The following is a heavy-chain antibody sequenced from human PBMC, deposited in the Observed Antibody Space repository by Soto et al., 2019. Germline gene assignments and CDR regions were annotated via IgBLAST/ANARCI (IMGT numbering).Heavy chain of an antibody. CDR3: AKDGSYSSSWYSPYYYYGMDV. J-gene: IGHJ6*02. V-gene: IGHV3-23*01. D-gene: IGHD6-13*01. Sequence: GGSLRLSCAASGFTFSSYAMSWVRQAPGKGLEWVSAISGSGGSTYCADSVKGRFTISRDNSKNTLYLQMNSLRAEDTAVYYCAKDGSYSSSWYSPYYYYGMDVWGQGTTVTVSS. CDR1: GFTFSSYA. CDR2: ISGSGGST.